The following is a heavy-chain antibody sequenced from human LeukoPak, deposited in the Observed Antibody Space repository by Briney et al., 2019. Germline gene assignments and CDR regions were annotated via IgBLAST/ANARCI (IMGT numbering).Heavy chain of an antibody. CDR1: GYTLTELS. CDR3: ATDLFMITSADY. CDR2: FDPEDGET. V-gene: IGHV1-24*01. D-gene: IGHD3-16*01. J-gene: IGHJ4*02. Sequence: ASVKVSCKVCGYTLTELSMHWVRQAPGKGLEWMGGFDPEDGETIYAQKFQGRVTMTEDTSTDTAYMELSSLRSEDTAVYYCATDLFMITSADYWGQGTLVTVSS.